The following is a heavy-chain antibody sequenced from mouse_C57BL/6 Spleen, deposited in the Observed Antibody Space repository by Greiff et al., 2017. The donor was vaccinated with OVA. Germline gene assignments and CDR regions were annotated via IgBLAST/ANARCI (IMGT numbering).Heavy chain of an antibody. Sequence: EVKLMESGGGLVKPGGSLKLSCAASGFTFSDYGMHWVRQAPEKGLEWVAYISSGSSTIYYADTVKGRFTISRDNAKNTLFLQMTSLRSEVTAMYYCARNWVFYYDYWGQGTTLSVAS. D-gene: IGHD4-1*01. V-gene: IGHV5-17*01. CDR3: ARNWVFYYDY. J-gene: IGHJ2*01. CDR1: GFTFSDYG. CDR2: ISSGSSTI.